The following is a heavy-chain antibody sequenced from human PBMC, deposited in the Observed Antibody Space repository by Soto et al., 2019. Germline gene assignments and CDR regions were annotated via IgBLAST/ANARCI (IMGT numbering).Heavy chain of an antibody. Sequence: QVQLVQSGAEVKKPGASVKFSCKASGYTFTSYDINWVRQATGQGLEWMGWMNPNNGNTGYAQKFQGRVTMTRNTSRSTDYMELSSLRSEDTAVYCCARQDYDYIWRNYRHRWFDPWGQGTLVTVSS. D-gene: IGHD3-16*02. CDR3: ARQDYDYIWRNYRHRWFDP. CDR1: GYTFTSYD. J-gene: IGHJ5*02. V-gene: IGHV1-8*01. CDR2: MNPNNGNT.